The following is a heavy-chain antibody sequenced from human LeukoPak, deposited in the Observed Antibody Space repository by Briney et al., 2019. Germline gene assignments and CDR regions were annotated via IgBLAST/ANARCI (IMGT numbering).Heavy chain of an antibody. J-gene: IGHJ4*02. CDR2: ISYDGSNK. Sequence: PGGSLRLSCAASGFTFSSYGMHWVRQAPGKGLEWVAVISYDGSNKYYADSVKGRFTISRDNSKNTLYLQMNSLRAEDTAVYYCAKDPVGYSSSYYFDYWGQETLVTVSS. V-gene: IGHV3-30*18. D-gene: IGHD6-6*01. CDR1: GFTFSSYG. CDR3: AKDPVGYSSSYYFDY.